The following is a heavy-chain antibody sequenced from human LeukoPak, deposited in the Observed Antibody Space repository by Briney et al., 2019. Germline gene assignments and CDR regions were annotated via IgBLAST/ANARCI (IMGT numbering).Heavy chain of an antibody. CDR3: ARDSIAAREPYFDY. D-gene: IGHD6-6*01. CDR2: ISSSSSYI. J-gene: IGHJ4*02. V-gene: IGHV3-21*01. CDR1: GFTFSSYS. Sequence: GGSLRLSCAASGFTFSSYSMNWVRQAPGKGLEWVSSISSSSSYIYYADSVKGRFTISRDNAKNSLYLQMNSLRAEDTAVYYCARDSIAAREPYFDYWGQGTLVTVSS.